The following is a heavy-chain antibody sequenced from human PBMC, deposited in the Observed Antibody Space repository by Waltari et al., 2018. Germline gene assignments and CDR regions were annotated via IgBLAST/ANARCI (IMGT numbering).Heavy chain of an antibody. Sequence: QVQLQESGPGLVKPSETLSLTCAVSGYSISSGYYWGWIRQPPGKGLEWIGSIYHSGGTYYNPSLKSRVTISVDTSKNQFSLKLSSVTAADTAVYYCARSSDSGYPAWLTSWGQGTLVTVSS. CDR2: IYHSGGT. V-gene: IGHV4-38-2*01. D-gene: IGHD5-12*01. J-gene: IGHJ5*02. CDR1: GYSISSGYY. CDR3: ARSSDSGYPAWLTS.